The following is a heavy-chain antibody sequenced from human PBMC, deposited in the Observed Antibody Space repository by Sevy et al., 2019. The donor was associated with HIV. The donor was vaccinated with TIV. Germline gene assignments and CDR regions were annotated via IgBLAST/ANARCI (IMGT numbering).Heavy chain of an antibody. D-gene: IGHD6-6*01. CDR2: VSSRNNYI. CDR3: ARDLREYSSSSKYYFDY. J-gene: IGHJ4*02. Sequence: GGSLRLSCAASGFTFSSYSMNWVRQAPGQGLEWVSSVSSRNNYIYYADSPKGRFTISRDNAKNSLYLQMNSLRAEDTAVYYCARDLREYSSSSKYYFDYWGQGILVTVSS. V-gene: IGHV3-21*01. CDR1: GFTFSSYS.